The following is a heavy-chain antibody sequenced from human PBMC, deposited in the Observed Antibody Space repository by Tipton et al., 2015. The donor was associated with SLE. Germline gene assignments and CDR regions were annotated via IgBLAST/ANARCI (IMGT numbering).Heavy chain of an antibody. J-gene: IGHJ3*02. CDR1: GFTFSSYG. V-gene: IGHV3-30*02. Sequence: GSLRLSCAASGFTFSSYGMHWVRQAPGKGLEWVAFIRYDGSNKYYADSVKGRFTISRDNSKNTLYLQMDSLRAEDTAVYYCAKDLSGTGRIGAFDIWGQGTMVTVSS. CDR3: AKDLSGTGRIGAFDI. D-gene: IGHD2-8*02. CDR2: IRYDGSNK.